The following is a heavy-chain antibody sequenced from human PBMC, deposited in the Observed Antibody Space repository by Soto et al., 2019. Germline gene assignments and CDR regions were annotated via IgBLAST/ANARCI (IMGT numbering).Heavy chain of an antibody. CDR2: IWYDGSNK. CDR1: GFTFSSYG. J-gene: IGHJ3*02. CDR3: ATGREYYGSGSYLDAFDI. Sequence: PVGSLRLSCAASGFTFSSYGMHWVRQAPGKGLEWVAVIWYDGSNKYYADSVKGRFTISRDNSKNTLYLQMNSLRAEDTAVYYCATGREYYGSGSYLDAFDIWGQGTMVTVSS. D-gene: IGHD3-10*01. V-gene: IGHV3-33*01.